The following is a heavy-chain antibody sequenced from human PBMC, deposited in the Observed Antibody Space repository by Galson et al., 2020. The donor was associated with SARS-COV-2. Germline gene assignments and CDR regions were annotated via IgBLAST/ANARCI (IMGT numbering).Heavy chain of an antibody. CDR1: GSTFSSHA. Sequence: GGSLRLSCAASGSTFSSHAMHWVRQAPGKGLEWVAQIFFDGSDKYYGDSVKGRFTISRDSSKNTVYLQMNNLRADDTAVYYCARDGQTSSGWAFDYWGQGTLVTVSS. V-gene: IGHV3-33*01. J-gene: IGHJ4*02. CDR3: ARDGQTSSGWAFDY. CDR2: IFFDGSDK. D-gene: IGHD6-19*01.